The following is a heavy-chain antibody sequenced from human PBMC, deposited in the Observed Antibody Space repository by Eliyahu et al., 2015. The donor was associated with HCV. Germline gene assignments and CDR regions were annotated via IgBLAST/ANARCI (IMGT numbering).Heavy chain of an antibody. V-gene: IGHV3-23*01. CDR1: XFAXSSYG. Sequence: EVQLLESGGGLVQPGGSLRLSCAASXFAXSSYGMSWVRQASGKGLEWVXGISGGGGRTYYADSVKGRFXISRDNSKNTMYLQMTSLRAEDTAVYYCAKEDGRGAAGIYYFHGLDVWGQGTTVTVSS. J-gene: IGHJ6*02. CDR2: ISGGGGRT. D-gene: IGHD6-13*01. CDR3: AKEDGRGAAGIYYFHGLDV.